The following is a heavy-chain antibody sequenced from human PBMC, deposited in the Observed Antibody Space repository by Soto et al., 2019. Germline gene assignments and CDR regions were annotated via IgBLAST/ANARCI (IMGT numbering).Heavy chain of an antibody. Sequence: QVQLVQSGAEVKKPGSSVKVSCKASGGTFCSYTISWVRQAPGQGLEWMGRIIPILGIANYAQKFQGRVTITADKSTSTAYMELSSLRSEDTAVYYCAGDYSSGLLDPWGQGTLVTVSS. CDR2: IIPILGIA. CDR3: AGDYSSGLLDP. D-gene: IGHD6-19*01. V-gene: IGHV1-69*02. J-gene: IGHJ5*02. CDR1: GGTFCSYT.